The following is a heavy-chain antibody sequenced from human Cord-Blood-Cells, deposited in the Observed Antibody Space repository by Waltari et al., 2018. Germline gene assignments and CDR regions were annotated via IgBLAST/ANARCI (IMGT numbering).Heavy chain of an antibody. CDR3: ARVDSSGYYYFAFDI. CDR1: GGPISSSSYY. Sequence: QLQLQESGPGLVKPSETLSLTCTVPGGPISSSSYYWGWTRQPPGKGLEWIGSIYYSGSTYYHPSLKSRVTISVDTSKNQFSLKLSSVTAADTAVYYCARVDSSGYYYFAFDIWGQGTMVTVSS. V-gene: IGHV4-39*01. J-gene: IGHJ3*02. CDR2: IYYSGST. D-gene: IGHD3-22*01.